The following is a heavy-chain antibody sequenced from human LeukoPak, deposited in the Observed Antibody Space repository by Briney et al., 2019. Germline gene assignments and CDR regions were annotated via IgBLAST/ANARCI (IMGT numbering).Heavy chain of an antibody. V-gene: IGHV3-74*01. J-gene: IGHJ4*02. D-gene: IGHD1-26*01. Sequence: GGSLRLSCAASGFTFSSNWMHWVRQAPGKGLVWVSRINEDGSTTNYADSVKGRSTIFRDNAKNTLYLQMNSLRAEDTAVYYCVRDLGGRSGHWGQGTLVIVSS. CDR1: GFTFSSNW. CDR3: VRDLGGRSGH. CDR2: INEDGSTT.